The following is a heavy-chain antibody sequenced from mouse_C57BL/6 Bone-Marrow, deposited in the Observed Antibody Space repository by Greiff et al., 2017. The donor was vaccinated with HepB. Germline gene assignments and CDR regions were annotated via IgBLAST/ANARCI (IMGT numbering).Heavy chain of an antibody. Sequence: VQLKESGPGLVQPSQSLSITCTVSGFSLTSYGVHWVRQSPGKGLEWLGVIWSGGSTDYNAAFISRLSISKDNSKSQVFFKMNSLQADDTAIYYCARGGDLAYWGQGTLVTVSA. D-gene: IGHD3-3*01. CDR3: ARGGDLAY. CDR1: GFSLTSYG. V-gene: IGHV2-2*01. CDR2: IWSGGST. J-gene: IGHJ3*01.